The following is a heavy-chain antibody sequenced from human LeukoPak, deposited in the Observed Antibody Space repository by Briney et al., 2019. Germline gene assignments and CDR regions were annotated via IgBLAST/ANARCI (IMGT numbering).Heavy chain of an antibody. D-gene: IGHD2/OR15-2a*01. V-gene: IGHV1-2*02. CDR1: GYTFTDYY. CDR2: INPNNGGT. CDR3: ARDVPEYLLIYY. Sequence: ASVKVSYKASGYTFTDYYIHWVRQAPGQGLEWMGWINPNNGGTNYAQKFQGRVTMTRDTPITTAYMEVSRLRSDDTAVYYCARDVPEYLLIYYWGPGTLVTVSS. J-gene: IGHJ4*02.